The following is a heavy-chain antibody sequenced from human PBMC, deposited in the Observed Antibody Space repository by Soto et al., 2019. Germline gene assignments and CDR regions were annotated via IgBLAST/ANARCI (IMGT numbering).Heavy chain of an antibody. Sequence: PXATLSLTSAVYGGSFSGHSWTWIRQSPGKGLEWIGDINHSGRVNYSPSLKSRVTISLDTSKNQFSLTLSAVTAADTAMYYCSTRAYDTNGYYRFDPWGQGTLVTVSS. CDR2: INHSGRV. CDR3: STRAYDTNGYYRFDP. V-gene: IGHV4-34*01. CDR1: GGSFSGHS. D-gene: IGHD3-22*01. J-gene: IGHJ5*01.